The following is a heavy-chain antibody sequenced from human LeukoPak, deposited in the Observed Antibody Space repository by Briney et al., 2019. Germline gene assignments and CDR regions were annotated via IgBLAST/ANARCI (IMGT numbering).Heavy chain of an antibody. D-gene: IGHD3-10*01. CDR1: GYTFTTYG. CDR2: ISAYNGNA. Sequence: APVKVSCKASGYTFTTYGISWVRQAPGQGLEGMGWISAYNGNANYTQKLPGRVTMTTDTSTSTAYMELRSLRSDDTAVYYCAMSSGSYYNTDAFDIWGQGTMVTVSS. J-gene: IGHJ3*02. CDR3: AMSSGSYYNTDAFDI. V-gene: IGHV1-18*01.